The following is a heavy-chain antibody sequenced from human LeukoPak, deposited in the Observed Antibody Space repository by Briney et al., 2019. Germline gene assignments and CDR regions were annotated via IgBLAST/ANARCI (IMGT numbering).Heavy chain of an antibody. CDR3: ARQTTVTTQSDY. D-gene: IGHD4-17*01. Sequence: GESLRISCKGSGYIFSNYWISWVRQTPGKGLEWMGRIDPIDSYTNYSPSFQGHVTMSVDKSTSTAYLQWSSLKASDTAMYYCARQTTVTTQSDYWGQGTLVTVSS. CDR2: IDPIDSYT. J-gene: IGHJ4*02. V-gene: IGHV5-10-1*01. CDR1: GYIFSNYW.